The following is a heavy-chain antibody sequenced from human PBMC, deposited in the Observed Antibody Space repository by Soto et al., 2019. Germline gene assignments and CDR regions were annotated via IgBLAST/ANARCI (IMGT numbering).Heavy chain of an antibody. CDR2: MNPNSGKT. Sequence: QVQLVQSGAEVKKPGASVKVSCKASGYTFTSYDINWVRQATGQGLEWMGWMNPNSGKTGYAQKFQGRVTMTRNTSVTTAYMELSSLRSEDTAVYYCARKGLRFRAMADGMDVWGQGTTVTVSS. CDR1: GYTFTSYD. V-gene: IGHV1-8*01. CDR3: ARKGLRFRAMADGMDV. D-gene: IGHD3-3*01. J-gene: IGHJ6*02.